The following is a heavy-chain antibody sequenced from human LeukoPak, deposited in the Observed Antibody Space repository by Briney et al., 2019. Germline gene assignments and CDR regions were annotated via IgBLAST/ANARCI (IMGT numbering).Heavy chain of an antibody. Sequence: ASVKVSCKASGYTFTGYYMHWVRQAPGQGLEWMGRINPNSGGTNYAQKFQGRVTMTRDTSISTAYMELSRLRSDDTAVYYCARLRGYSYGYEEGCYFDYWGQGTLVTVSS. V-gene: IGHV1-2*06. J-gene: IGHJ4*02. CDR1: GYTFTGYY. CDR3: ARLRGYSYGYEEGCYFDY. CDR2: INPNSGGT. D-gene: IGHD5-18*01.